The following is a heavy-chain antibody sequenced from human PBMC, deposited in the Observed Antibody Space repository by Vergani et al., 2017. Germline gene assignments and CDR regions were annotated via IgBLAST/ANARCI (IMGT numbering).Heavy chain of an antibody. V-gene: IGHV4-61*10. J-gene: IGHJ3*02. CDR1: GGSVSSGSYY. CDR3: ARYCGGDCFHAFDI. Sequence: QVQLQESGPGLVKPSETLSLTCTVSGGSVSSGSYYWSWIRQPAGKGLEWIGHIYYSGSTNYNPSLKSRVTISVDTSKNQFSLKLSSVTAADTAVYYCARYCGGDCFHAFDIWGQGTMVTVSS. CDR2: IYYSGST. D-gene: IGHD2-21*01.